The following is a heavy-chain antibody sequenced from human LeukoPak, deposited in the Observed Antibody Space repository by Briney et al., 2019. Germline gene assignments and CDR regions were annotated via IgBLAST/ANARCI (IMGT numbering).Heavy chain of an antibody. CDR3: ARVGDHFHWYLDL. D-gene: IGHD3-10*01. CDR2: LYSGSDT. V-gene: IGHV3-53*01. J-gene: IGHJ2*01. CDR1: GFSFNAYS. Sequence: PGGSLRLSCAASGFSFNAYSMNWVRQAPGKGLEWVSILYSGSDTYYADSVKGRFTISRDNSKNMLFLHMTNLRADDTAVYYCARVGDHFHWYLDLWGRGTLVTVSS.